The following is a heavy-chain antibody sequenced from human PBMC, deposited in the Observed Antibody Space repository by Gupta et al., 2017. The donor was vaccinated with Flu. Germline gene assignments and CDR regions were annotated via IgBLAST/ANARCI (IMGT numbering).Heavy chain of an antibody. V-gene: IGHV4-39*01. Sequence: QLQLQESGPGLVKPSETLSLTCTVSGGSTSSSSYYWGWIRQPPGKGLGWIGSIYYSGSTYYNPSLKSRVTIAVDTSKNQFSLKLSSVTAADTAVYYCAKNTPYCRSTSCSLPYYYYGMDVWGQGTTVTVSS. J-gene: IGHJ6*02. CDR2: IYYSGST. CDR1: GGSTSSSSYY. CDR3: AKNTPYCRSTSCSLPYYYYGMDV. D-gene: IGHD2-2*01.